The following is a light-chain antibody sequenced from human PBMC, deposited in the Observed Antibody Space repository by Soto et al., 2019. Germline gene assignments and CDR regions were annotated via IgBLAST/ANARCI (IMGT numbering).Light chain of an antibody. CDR2: GAS. CDR1: QSVNAN. J-gene: IGKJ4*02. V-gene: IGKV3-15*01. CDR3: KQYNTWLCT. Sequence: EVVMTQSPATLSVSPGERATLSCRASQSVNANLAWYQPKPGQAPRLLIHGASNRATGIPARFSGSGFGTEFILTRSSMQSEDFAIYYCKQYNTWLCTFGDGTNVES.